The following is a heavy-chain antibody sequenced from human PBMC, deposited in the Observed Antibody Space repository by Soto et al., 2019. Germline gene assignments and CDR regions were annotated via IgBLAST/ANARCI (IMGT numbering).Heavy chain of an antibody. CDR3: ARVYWAASGTRYYFDY. D-gene: IGHD1-7*01. J-gene: IGHJ4*02. V-gene: IGHV2-5*02. CDR2: IYWDDDK. CDR1: GFSFTTDGMG. Sequence: QITLKESGPTLVKPTQTLTLTCTFSGFSFTTDGMGVGWIRQPPGKALEWLALIYWDDDKRFSPSLKSRLTSTKDASRNQVVLTLTSMDPADTATYYCARVYWAASGTRYYFDYWGQGTLVTVSS.